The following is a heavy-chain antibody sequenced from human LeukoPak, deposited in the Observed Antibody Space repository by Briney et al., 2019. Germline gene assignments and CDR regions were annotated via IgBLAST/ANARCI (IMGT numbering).Heavy chain of an antibody. J-gene: IGHJ4*02. Sequence: SETLSLTCTVSGGSISSYYWSWIRQPPGKGLEWIGYIYYSGSTNYNPSLKSRVTISVDTSKNQFSLKLSSVTAADTAVYYCARGGSGWHGYYFDYWGQGTLVTVSS. CDR1: GGSISSYY. CDR3: ARGGSGWHGYYFDY. CDR2: IYYSGST. V-gene: IGHV4-59*01. D-gene: IGHD6-19*01.